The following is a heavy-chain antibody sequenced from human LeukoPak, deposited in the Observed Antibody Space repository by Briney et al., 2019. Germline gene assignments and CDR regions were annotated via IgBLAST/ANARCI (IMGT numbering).Heavy chain of an antibody. CDR1: GGCVTRGSYY. V-gene: IGHV4-61*01. CDR3: ARDPRSSGYCSGGSCSDWFDP. D-gene: IGHD2-15*01. CDR2: TYYSGST. J-gene: IGHJ5*02. Sequence: SETLSLTCTVSGGCVTRGSYYWSWVPHPPAKGLEWIGYTYYSGSTNYNPSLKSRVTISVDTSKNQFSLKLSSVTAADTAVYYCARDPRSSGYCSGGSCSDWFDPWGQGTLVTVSS.